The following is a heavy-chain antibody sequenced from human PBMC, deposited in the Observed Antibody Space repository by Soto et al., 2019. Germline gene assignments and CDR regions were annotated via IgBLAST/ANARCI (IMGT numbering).Heavy chain of an antibody. CDR1: GFTFSTYA. CDR2: IGDSGGST. J-gene: IGHJ4*02. CDR3: AICRVVCSGGICYSVPLDY. Sequence: GGSLRLSCAASGFTFSTYAMPWVRQPPGKGLGWVSYIGDSGGSTNYADPVKGRFSISRANSKYTLYLQMNTLRAEATAVYFCAICRVVCSGGICYSVPLDYWGQGALVTVSA. D-gene: IGHD2-15*01. V-gene: IGHV3-23*01.